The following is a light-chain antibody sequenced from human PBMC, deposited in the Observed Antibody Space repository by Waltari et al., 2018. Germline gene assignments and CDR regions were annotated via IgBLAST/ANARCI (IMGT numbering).Light chain of an antibody. J-gene: IGLJ3*02. CDR3: ASYVVGGARV. V-gene: IGLV2-14*03. Sequence: QSVLSQPTSLSGSPGQSITISCRGTSRDVGGYDYVSWYLQHPGPVPRLILYDVNKRPSGISSRFSGSKFGNLASLTISDLQPDDEADYYCASYVVGGARVFGGGTKLTVL. CDR1: SRDVGGYDY. CDR2: DVN.